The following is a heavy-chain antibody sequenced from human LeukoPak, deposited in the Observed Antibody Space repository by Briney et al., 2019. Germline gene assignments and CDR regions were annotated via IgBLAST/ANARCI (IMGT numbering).Heavy chain of an antibody. J-gene: IGHJ5*02. CDR2: IYYSGCT. D-gene: IGHD2-2*01. CDR1: GGSISSGGYY. Sequence: SETLSLTCTVSGGSISSGGYYWSWIRQHPGKGLEWIGYIYYSGCTYYNPSLKSRVTISVDTSKNQFSLKLSSVTAADTAVYYCAREPCSSTSCYYNWFDPWGQGTLVTVSS. V-gene: IGHV4-31*03. CDR3: AREPCSSTSCYYNWFDP.